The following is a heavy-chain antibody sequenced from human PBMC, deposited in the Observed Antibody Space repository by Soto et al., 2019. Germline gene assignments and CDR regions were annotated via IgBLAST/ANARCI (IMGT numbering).Heavy chain of an antibody. CDR2: IIPIFGTA. V-gene: IGHV1-69*01. Sequence: QVQLVQSGAEVKKPGSSVKVSCKASGGTFSSYAISWVRQAPGQGLEWMGGIIPIFGTANYAQKFQGRVTITADESTSTAYMELSSLRSEDTAVYYCARDDILTGYYSAGNWFDPCGQGTLVTVSS. D-gene: IGHD3-9*01. CDR1: GGTFSSYA. J-gene: IGHJ5*02. CDR3: ARDDILTGYYSAGNWFDP.